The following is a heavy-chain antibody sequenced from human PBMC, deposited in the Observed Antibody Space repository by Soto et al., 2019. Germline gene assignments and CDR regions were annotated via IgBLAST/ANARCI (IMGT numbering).Heavy chain of an antibody. J-gene: IGHJ5*02. CDR3: ARGVGSGSYYNQYNWFDP. V-gene: IGHV1-69*13. CDR1: GGTFSSYA. D-gene: IGHD3-10*01. Sequence: SVKVSCKASGGTFSSYAISWVRQAPGQGLEWMGGIIPIFGTANYAQKFQGRVTITADESTSTAYMELRSLRSDDTAVYYCARGVGSGSYYNQYNWFDPWGRG. CDR2: IIPIFGTA.